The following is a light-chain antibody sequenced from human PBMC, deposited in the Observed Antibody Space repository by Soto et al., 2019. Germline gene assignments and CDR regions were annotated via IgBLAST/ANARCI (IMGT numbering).Light chain of an antibody. Sequence: DIHMTQSPSSLSPSVGDGVTLTCRASQGISSHLNWYQQKAGRAPRLLIYGASNLESGVPSRFSGSGSGTEFTFTISSLLPEDFATYYCQQCYSTPVTFGQGTR. CDR1: QGISSH. V-gene: IGKV1-39*01. J-gene: IGKJ5*01. CDR2: GAS. CDR3: QQCYSTPVT.